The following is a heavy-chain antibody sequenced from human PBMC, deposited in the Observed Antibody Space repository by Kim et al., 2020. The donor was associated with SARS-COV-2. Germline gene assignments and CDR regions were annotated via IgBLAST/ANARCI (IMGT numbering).Heavy chain of an antibody. CDR2: ISYDGSNK. CDR3: AILCVGVLWFGEFSFDY. Sequence: GGSLRLSCAASGFTFSSYGMHWVRQAPGKGLEWVAVISYDGSNKYYADSVKGRFTISRDNSKNTLYLQMNSLRAEDTAVYYCAILCVGVLWFGEFSFDYWGQGTLVTVSS. D-gene: IGHD3-10*01. CDR1: GFTFSSYG. V-gene: IGHV3-30*03. J-gene: IGHJ4*02.